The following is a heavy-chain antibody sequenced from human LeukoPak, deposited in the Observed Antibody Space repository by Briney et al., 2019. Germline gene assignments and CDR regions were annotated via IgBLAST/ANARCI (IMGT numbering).Heavy chain of an antibody. D-gene: IGHD6-13*01. J-gene: IGHJ3*02. CDR2: IYPADSDT. CDR3: GGMSYSSSLGAFDI. Sequence: GESLKISCKSSGHSFTSYWIGWVRQMPGKGLEWMGIIYPADSDTRYSPSFQGQVTISADKSISTAYLQWSSLKASDTAIYYCGGMSYSSSLGAFDIWGQGTLVTVSS. CDR1: GHSFTSYW. V-gene: IGHV5-51*01.